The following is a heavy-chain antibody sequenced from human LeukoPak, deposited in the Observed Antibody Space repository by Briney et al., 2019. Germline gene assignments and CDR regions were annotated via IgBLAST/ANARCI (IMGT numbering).Heavy chain of an antibody. V-gene: IGHV4-34*01. CDR3: ARVVPMVRGVRWFDP. CDR1: GGSFSGFY. J-gene: IGHJ5*02. CDR2: INHSGST. Sequence: PSETLSLTCAVYGGSFSGFYWSWIRQPPGKGLEWIGEINHSGSTNYNPSLKSRVTISVDTSKNQFSLKLSSVTAADTAVYYCARVVPMVRGVRWFDPWGQGTLVTVSS. D-gene: IGHD3-10*01.